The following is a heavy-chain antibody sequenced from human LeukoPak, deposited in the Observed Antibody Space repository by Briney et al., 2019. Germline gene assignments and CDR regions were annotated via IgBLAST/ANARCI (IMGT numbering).Heavy chain of an antibody. Sequence: KSSETLSLTCTVSGGSISSYYWSWIRQPPGKGLEWIGYIFYSGSTNYNPSLKSRVTMSVDTSKNQFSLKLSSVTAADTAVYYCARDRVVPAAIDYYGSGSYRGSAFDIWGQGTMVTVSS. V-gene: IGHV4-59*12. D-gene: IGHD3-10*01. CDR2: IFYSGST. CDR3: ARDRVVPAAIDYYGSGSYRGSAFDI. J-gene: IGHJ3*02. CDR1: GGSISSYY.